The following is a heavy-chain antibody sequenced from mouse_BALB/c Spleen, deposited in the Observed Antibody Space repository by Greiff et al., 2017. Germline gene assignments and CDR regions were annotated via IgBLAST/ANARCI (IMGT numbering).Heavy chain of an antibody. CDR1: GYTFTDYA. J-gene: IGHJ4*01. Sequence: VQLQQSGPELVRPGVSVKISCKGSGYTFTDYAMHWVKQSHAKSLEWIGVISTYYGNTNYNQKFKGKATMTVDKSSSTAYMELARLTSEDSAIYYCARDGYDGIYYAMDYWGQGTSVTVSS. D-gene: IGHD2-2*01. V-gene: IGHV1-67*01. CDR2: ISTYYGNT. CDR3: ARDGYDGIYYAMDY.